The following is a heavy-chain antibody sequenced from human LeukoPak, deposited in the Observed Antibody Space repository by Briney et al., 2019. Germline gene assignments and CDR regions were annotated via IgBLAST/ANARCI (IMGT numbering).Heavy chain of an antibody. J-gene: IGHJ4*02. CDR1: RFTFSSYA. D-gene: IGHD3-10*01. CDR3: ARVPHYYFGSGSYQFDS. CDR2: ISGSGGNT. Sequence: GGSLRLSCAASRFTFSSYAMSWVRQTSGRGLEWVSAISGSGGNTNYADSVKGRFTISRDNSKNTLYLQMNTLKAEDTALYYCARVPHYYFGSGSYQFDSWGQGTLVAVSS. V-gene: IGHV3-23*01.